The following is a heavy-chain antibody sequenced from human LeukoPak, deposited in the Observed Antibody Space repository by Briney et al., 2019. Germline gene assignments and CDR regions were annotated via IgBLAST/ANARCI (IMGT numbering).Heavy chain of an antibody. D-gene: IGHD4-11*01. CDR1: GFTFSSYS. Sequence: GGSLRLSCAASGFTFSSYSMNWVRRAPGKGLEWVSSISSSSSYIYYADSVKGRFTISRDNAKNSLYLQMNSLRAEDTAVYYCARDHRTVTTLYYYYYYYMDVWGKGTTVTVSS. CDR3: ARDHRTVTTLYYYYYYYMDV. V-gene: IGHV3-21*01. J-gene: IGHJ6*03. CDR2: ISSSSSYI.